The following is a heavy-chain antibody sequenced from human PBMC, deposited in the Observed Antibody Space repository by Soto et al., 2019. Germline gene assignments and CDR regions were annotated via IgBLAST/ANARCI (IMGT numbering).Heavy chain of an antibody. CDR1: GDSTSNYY. J-gene: IGHJ4*02. V-gene: IGHV4-59*01. Sequence: LXLTFIISGDSTSNYYWSWIRQSPGKGLEWIGYISYSGNTNYNPSLKSRVTISVDTSKDQLSLKVTSVTAADTAMYYCVCLRGKRGSPIDYWGQGTQVTVPS. CDR3: VCLRGKRGSPIDY. CDR2: ISYSGNT. D-gene: IGHD2-15*01.